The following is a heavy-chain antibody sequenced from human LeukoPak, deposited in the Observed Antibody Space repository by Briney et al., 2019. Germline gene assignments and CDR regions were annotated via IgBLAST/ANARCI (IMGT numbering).Heavy chain of an antibody. CDR1: GFPFSSNG. Sequence: GGSLRLSCAASGFPFSSNGMSWVRQAPGKGLEWVSGIIGGGGSTYYADSVKGRFTISGDNSRNTLFLQMNSLRAEDTAVYYCAHGAMYQLDYWGQGTLVTVSS. CDR2: IIGGGGST. V-gene: IGHV3-23*01. D-gene: IGHD2-2*01. J-gene: IGHJ4*02. CDR3: AHGAMYQLDY.